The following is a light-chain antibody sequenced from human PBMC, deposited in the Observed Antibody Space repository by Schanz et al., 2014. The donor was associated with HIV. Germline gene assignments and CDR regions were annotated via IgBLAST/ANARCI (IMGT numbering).Light chain of an antibody. CDR1: QGMSND. V-gene: IGKV1-27*01. CDR2: AAS. Sequence: DIQLTQSPSSLSASVGDRVTITCRASQGMSNDLAWYQQKPGKVPKLLSYAASTLQSGVPSRFSGSGSGTDFTLTISILQPEDVATYYCQKYSTVPPTFGQGTKVQIK. CDR3: QKYSTVPPT. J-gene: IGKJ1*01.